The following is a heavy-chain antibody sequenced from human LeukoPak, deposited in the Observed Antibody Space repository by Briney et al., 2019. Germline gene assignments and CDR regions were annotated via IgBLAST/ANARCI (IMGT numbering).Heavy chain of an antibody. CDR1: GFTFSTYS. V-gene: IGHV3-48*02. J-gene: IGHJ4*02. CDR2: ISSSVSSSSVSTT. Sequence: GGSLRLSCAASGFTFSTYSMNWVRQAPGKGLEWVSYISSSVSSSSVSTTHYADSVKGRFTISRDNAKNSLYLQMNSLRDEDTAVYYCARDPEALDYWGQGTMVTVSS. CDR3: ARDPEALDY.